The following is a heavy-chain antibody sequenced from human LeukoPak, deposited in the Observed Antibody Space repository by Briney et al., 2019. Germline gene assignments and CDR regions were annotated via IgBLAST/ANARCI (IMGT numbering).Heavy chain of an antibody. V-gene: IGHV1-69*05. D-gene: IGHD3-22*01. Sequence: SVKVSCKASGGTFSSYAISWVRQAPGQGLEWMGRIIPIFGRANYAQKFQGRVTITTDESTSTAYMGLSRLRSEDTAVCYCGRERGGSGYCDIWGQGTMVTASS. CDR1: GGTFSSYA. CDR2: IIPIFGRA. CDR3: GRERGGSGYCDI. J-gene: IGHJ3*02.